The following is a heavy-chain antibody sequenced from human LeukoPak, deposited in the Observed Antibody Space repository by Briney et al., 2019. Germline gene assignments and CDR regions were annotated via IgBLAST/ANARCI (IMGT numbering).Heavy chain of an antibody. CDR3: ARDDSSGWYYFDY. CDR1: GFTFTTPW. V-gene: IGHV3-74*03. J-gene: IGHJ4*02. CDR2: INSDGSSI. Sequence: GGSLRLSCAASGFTFTTPWIHWVRQTPGKGLEWVSRINSDGSSITYGDSVKGRFTISRDNVKNTVFLQMESLRAEDTAVYYCARDDSSGWYYFDYWGQGTLVTVSS. D-gene: IGHD6-19*01.